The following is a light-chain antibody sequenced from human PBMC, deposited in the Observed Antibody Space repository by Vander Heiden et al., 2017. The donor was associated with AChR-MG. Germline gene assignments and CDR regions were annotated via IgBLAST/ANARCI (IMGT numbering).Light chain of an antibody. V-gene: IGLV6-57*03. CDR2: EDN. CDR3: QSYNATNVI. Sequence: FMLTHPPSVSESPGNTVTTSCARSSGNITSTYVQWSQQRPGNAPTTVIYEDNQRPSGVPDRFFGSIDGSSNSASRTSSGLMTEDEAEYYCQSYNATNVIFGGWTKLTVL. CDR1: SGNITSTY. J-gene: IGLJ2*01.